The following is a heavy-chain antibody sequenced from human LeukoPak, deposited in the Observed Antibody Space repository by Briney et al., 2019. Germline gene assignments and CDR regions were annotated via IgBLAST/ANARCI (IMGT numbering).Heavy chain of an antibody. V-gene: IGHV1-2*06. CDR3: ARDSGYSSSWYLGRASRSYYSDY. Sequence: GASVKVSCKASGYTFTGYYMHWVRQAPGQGLEWMGRINPNSGGTNYAQRFQGRVTMTRDTSISTAYMELSRLRSDDTAVYYCARDSGYSSSWYLGRASRSYYSDYWGQGTLVTVSS. D-gene: IGHD6-13*01. J-gene: IGHJ4*02. CDR1: GYTFTGYY. CDR2: INPNSGGT.